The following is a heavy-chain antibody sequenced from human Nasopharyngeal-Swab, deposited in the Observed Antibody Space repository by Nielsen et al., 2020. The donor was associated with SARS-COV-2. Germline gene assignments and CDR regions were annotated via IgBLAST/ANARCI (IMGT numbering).Heavy chain of an antibody. Sequence: ASVKVSCKASGYTFTSYGISWVRQAPGQGLEWMGWISAYNGNTNYAQKLQGRVTMTTDTSISTAYMELSRLRSDDTAVYYCARERGEAVRGGIYYYGMDVWGQGTTVTVSS. CDR1: GYTFTSYG. J-gene: IGHJ6*02. V-gene: IGHV1-18*01. CDR2: ISAYNGNT. CDR3: ARERGEAVRGGIYYYGMDV. D-gene: IGHD3-10*01.